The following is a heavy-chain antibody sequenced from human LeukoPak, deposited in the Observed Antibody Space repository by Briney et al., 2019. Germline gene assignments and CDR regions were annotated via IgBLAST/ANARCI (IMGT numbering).Heavy chain of an antibody. CDR1: GYSLTSYW. J-gene: IGHJ4*02. CDR3: ARLGCSSTSCHFDY. V-gene: IGHV5-51*01. CDR2: IYPGDSDT. Sequence: PGEPLKISCKGSGYSLTSYWIGWVRQMPGKGLEWMGIIYPGDSDTRYSPSFQGQVTIPADKSISTAYLQWSSLKASDTAMYYCARLGCSSTSCHFDYWGQGTLVTVSS. D-gene: IGHD2-2*01.